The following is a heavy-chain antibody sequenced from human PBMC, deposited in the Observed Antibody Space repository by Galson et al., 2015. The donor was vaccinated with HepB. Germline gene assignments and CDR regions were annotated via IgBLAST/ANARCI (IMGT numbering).Heavy chain of an antibody. CDR1: GGTFSSYT. Sequence: SVKVSCKASGGTFSSYTISWVRQAPGQGLEWMGRIIPILGIANYAQKFQGRVTITADKSTSTAYMELSSLRSEDTAVYYCARDSALIVGATAYWGQGTLVTVSS. V-gene: IGHV1-69*04. D-gene: IGHD1-26*01. CDR3: ARDSALIVGATAY. CDR2: IIPILGIA. J-gene: IGHJ4*02.